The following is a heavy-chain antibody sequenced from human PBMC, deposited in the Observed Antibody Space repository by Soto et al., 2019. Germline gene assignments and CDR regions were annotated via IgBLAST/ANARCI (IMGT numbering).Heavy chain of an antibody. Sequence: QVQLVQSGAEVKKPGASVKVSCKASGYTFTSYGISWVRQAPGQGLEWMGWISAYNGNTNYAQKLQGRVTMTTDTSTSTADMELRSLRSDDTAVYYGAGDKAVLWFGETGGGNWFDPWGQGTLVTVSS. V-gene: IGHV1-18*04. CDR2: ISAYNGNT. CDR1: GYTFTSYG. J-gene: IGHJ5*02. CDR3: AGDKAVLWFGETGGGNWFDP. D-gene: IGHD3-10*01.